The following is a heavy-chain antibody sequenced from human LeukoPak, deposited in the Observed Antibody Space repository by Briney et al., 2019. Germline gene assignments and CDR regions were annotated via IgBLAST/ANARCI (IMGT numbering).Heavy chain of an antibody. CDR1: GGSISSSSYY. J-gene: IGHJ6*03. D-gene: IGHD3-10*01. CDR2: IYYSGST. V-gene: IGHV4-39*01. Sequence: PSETLSLTCTVSGGSISSSSYYWGWIRQPPGRGLEWIGSIYYSGSTYYNPSLKSRVTISVDTSKNQFSLKLSSVTAADTAVYYCASITMVRDAYYYYYYMDVWGKGTTVTISS. CDR3: ASITMVRDAYYYYYYMDV.